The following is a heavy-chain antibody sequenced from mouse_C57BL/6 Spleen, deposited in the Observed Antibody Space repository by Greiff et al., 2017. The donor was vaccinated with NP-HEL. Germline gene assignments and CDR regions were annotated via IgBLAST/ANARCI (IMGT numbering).Heavy chain of an antibody. D-gene: IGHD2-12*01. V-gene: IGHV1-26*01. Sequence: EVQLQQSGPELVKPGASVKISCKASGYTFTDYYMNWVKQSHGKSLEWIGDINPNNGGTSYNQKFKGKATLTVDKSSSTAYMELRSLTSEDSAVYYCASPRVSYYSFAYWGQGTLVTVSA. J-gene: IGHJ3*01. CDR3: ASPRVSYYSFAY. CDR1: GYTFTDYY. CDR2: INPNNGGT.